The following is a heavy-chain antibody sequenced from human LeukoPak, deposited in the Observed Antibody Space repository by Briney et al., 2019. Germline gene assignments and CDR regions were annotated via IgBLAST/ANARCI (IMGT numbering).Heavy chain of an antibody. V-gene: IGHV5-51*01. D-gene: IGHD3-22*01. Sequence: GESLKISCKGSGYIFTSYWIGWVRQMPGKGLEWMGIIYPGDSDTRYSPSSQGQVTISADKSISTAYLQWSSLKASDTAMYYSARRRDYDSSGYYSNFDYWGQGTLVTVSS. CDR3: ARRRDYDSSGYYSNFDY. CDR1: GYIFTSYW. CDR2: IYPGDSDT. J-gene: IGHJ4*02.